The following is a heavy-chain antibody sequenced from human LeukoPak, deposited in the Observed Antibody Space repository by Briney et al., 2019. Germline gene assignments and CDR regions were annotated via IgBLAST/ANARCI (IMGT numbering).Heavy chain of an antibody. Sequence: GGSLRLSCAASGFTFSSYAMSWVRQAPGKGREWVSAISGSGGSTYYADSVGGRFTISRDNSKNTLYLQMNSLRAEDTAVYYCATRPPEATIRLPFDYWGQGTLVTVSS. CDR1: GFTFSSYA. CDR3: ATRPPEATIRLPFDY. CDR2: ISGSGGST. J-gene: IGHJ4*02. V-gene: IGHV3-23*01. D-gene: IGHD5-12*01.